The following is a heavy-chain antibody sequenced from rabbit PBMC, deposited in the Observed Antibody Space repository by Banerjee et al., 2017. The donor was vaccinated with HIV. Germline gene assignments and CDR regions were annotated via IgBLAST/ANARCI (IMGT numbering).Heavy chain of an antibody. J-gene: IGHJ3*01. CDR2: IYGGSSDYT. D-gene: IGHD1-1*01. CDR1: GFSFSSTYY. CDR3: ARCINGDGGYYAF. Sequence: QEQLEESGGGLVQPEGSLTLTCTASGFSFSSTYYMCWVRQAPGKGLEWIGCIYGGSSDYTHYASWAKGRFTISKTSSTTVTLQMTSLTAADTATYFCARCINGDGGYYAFWGQGTLVTV. V-gene: IGHV1S45*01.